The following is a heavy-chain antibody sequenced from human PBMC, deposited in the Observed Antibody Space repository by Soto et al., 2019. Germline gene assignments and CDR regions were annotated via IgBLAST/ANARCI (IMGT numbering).Heavy chain of an antibody. CDR1: GFTFSKYA. J-gene: IGHJ4*02. V-gene: IGHV3-23*01. CDR2: ISGSGGST. Sequence: EVQLLESGGGLVQPGWSLRLSCAASGFTFSKYAMNWVRQAPGKGLEWVSTISGSGGSTYYAESVMGRFTISRDNSKHPLYLQMTSLRTGDSAIYYCAKDGTSGLYYFDYWGQGTVVTVSS. D-gene: IGHD6-19*01. CDR3: AKDGTSGLYYFDY.